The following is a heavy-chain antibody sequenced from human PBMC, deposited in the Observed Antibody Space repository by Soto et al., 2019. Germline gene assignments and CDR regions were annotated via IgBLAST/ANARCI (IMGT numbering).Heavy chain of an antibody. Sequence: QVQLVQSGAEVKKPGASVKVSCKASGYTFTGYYMHWVRQAPGQGLEWMGWINPNSGGTNYSQKFQGRVTMTRDTSISTAYQELSRLRSGAAAVYYCTRENVLRFLERGGLDYYYDGMDVWGQGTTVTVSS. CDR2: INPNSGGT. D-gene: IGHD3-3*01. CDR1: GYTFTGYY. CDR3: TRENVLRFLERGGLDYYYDGMDV. J-gene: IGHJ6*02. V-gene: IGHV1-2*02.